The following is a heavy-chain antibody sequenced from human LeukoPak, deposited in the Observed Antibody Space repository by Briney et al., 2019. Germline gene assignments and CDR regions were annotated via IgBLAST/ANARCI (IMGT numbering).Heavy chain of an antibody. CDR1: GLTFSSYE. J-gene: IGHJ1*01. D-gene: IGHD6-13*01. CDR3: IPPAAGLRRTISTEYFQH. CDR2: ISGSGETI. Sequence: PGGSLRPSCAAAGLTFSSYEMYWVRQAPGKGLEWVSYISGSGETIYYADSVKGRFTISRDNANKSLYLHMSSLRVEDTAIYYCIPPAAGLRRTISTEYFQHWGQGALVTVSS. V-gene: IGHV3-48*03.